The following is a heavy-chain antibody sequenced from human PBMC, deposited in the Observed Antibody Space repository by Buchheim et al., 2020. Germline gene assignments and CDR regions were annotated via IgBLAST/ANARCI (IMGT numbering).Heavy chain of an antibody. V-gene: IGHV3-30*18. J-gene: IGHJ5*02. D-gene: IGHD1-26*01. Sequence: QVHLVESGGGVVQPGRSLRLSCAASGFDFSGCGMHWGRQAPGKGLEWVAVISSDGNKKYYADSVNGRFTISRDHSRNTLYLQMDSLWPEDTAVYYCAKDLSGSYWSADHWGQGTL. CDR2: ISSDGNKK. CDR3: AKDLSGSYWSADH. CDR1: GFDFSGCG.